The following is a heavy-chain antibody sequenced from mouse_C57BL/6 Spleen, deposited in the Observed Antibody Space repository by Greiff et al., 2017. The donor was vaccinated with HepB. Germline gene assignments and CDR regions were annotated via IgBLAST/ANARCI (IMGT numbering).Heavy chain of an antibody. CDR3: AYIYDGYYETAY. V-gene: IGHV14-3*01. J-gene: IGHJ3*01. D-gene: IGHD2-3*01. CDR1: GFNIKNTY. Sequence: VHVKQSVAELVRPGASVKLSCTASGFNIKNTYMHWVKQRPEQGLEWIGRIDPANGNTKYAPKFQGKATITADTSSNTAYLQLSSLTSEDTAIYYCAYIYDGYYETAYWGQGTLVTVSA. CDR2: IDPANGNT.